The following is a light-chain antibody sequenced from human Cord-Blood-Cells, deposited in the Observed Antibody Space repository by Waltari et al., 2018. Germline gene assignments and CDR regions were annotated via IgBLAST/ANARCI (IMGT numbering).Light chain of an antibody. V-gene: IGLV2-23*01. CDR2: EGS. CDR3: CSYAGSSTYV. CDR1: SSDVGSSNL. J-gene: IGLJ1*01. Sequence: QSALTQPASVSGSPGQSITISCTGTSSDVGSSNLVSWYQQHPGKAPKLMIYEGSKRPSGVLNRFAGSKSGNTASLTSSGLQAEDEADYYCCSYAGSSTYVFGTGTKVTVL.